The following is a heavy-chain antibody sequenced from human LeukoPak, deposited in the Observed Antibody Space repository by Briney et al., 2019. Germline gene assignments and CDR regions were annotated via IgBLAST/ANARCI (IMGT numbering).Heavy chain of an antibody. Sequence: PSQTLSLTCTVSGGSISSGGYYWSWIRQPPGKGLEWIGYIYHSGSTYYNPSLKSRVTISVDMSKNQFSLKLSSVTAADTAVYYCARGADTSSWYGFYYYGLDVWGQGTTVTVSS. CDR1: GGSISSGGYY. CDR2: IYHSGST. V-gene: IGHV4-30-2*01. CDR3: ARGADTSSWYGFYYYGLDV. J-gene: IGHJ6*02. D-gene: IGHD6-13*01.